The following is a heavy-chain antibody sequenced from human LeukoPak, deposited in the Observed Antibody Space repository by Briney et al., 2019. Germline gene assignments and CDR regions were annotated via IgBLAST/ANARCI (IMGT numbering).Heavy chain of an antibody. CDR3: ASTIAVAGFDY. V-gene: IGHV3-21*01. CDR1: GFTFSSYS. Sequence: GGSLRLSWAASGFTFSSYSMNWVRQAPGKGLEWVSSISSSSSYIYYADSVKGRFTISRDNAKNSLYLQMNSLRAEDTAVYYCASTIAVAGFDYWGQGTLVTVSS. D-gene: IGHD6-19*01. J-gene: IGHJ4*02. CDR2: ISSSSSYI.